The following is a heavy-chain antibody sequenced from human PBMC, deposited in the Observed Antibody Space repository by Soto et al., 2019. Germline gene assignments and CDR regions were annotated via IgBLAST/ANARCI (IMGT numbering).Heavy chain of an antibody. V-gene: IGHV1-2*06. J-gene: IGHJ4*02. CDR3: ARDYDPPH. CDR1: GYTSIDFY. Sequence: ASVKVSCKASGYTSIDFYIYWVRQAPGQGLEWMGRINPNSGGTNYAQKFQGRVTMTRDTSISTAYMELSGLKSDDTAVYYCARDYDPPHWGQGTLVTVSS. CDR2: INPNSGGT. D-gene: IGHD3-22*01.